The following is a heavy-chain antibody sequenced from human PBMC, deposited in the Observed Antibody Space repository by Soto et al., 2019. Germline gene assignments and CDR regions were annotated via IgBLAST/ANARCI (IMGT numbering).Heavy chain of an antibody. Sequence: GGSLRLSCAASGFSGSGNYRSWVRQAPGKGLEWVSVFYTDGSRYYADSVKGRFTISRDNAKNSLYLQMNSLRAEDTAVYYCARDRSETTRVDYYYYYGMDVWGQGTTVTVSS. V-gene: IGHV3-53*01. J-gene: IGHJ6*02. CDR3: ARDRSETTRVDYYYYYGMDV. CDR1: GFSGSGNY. D-gene: IGHD4-17*01. CDR2: FYTDGSR.